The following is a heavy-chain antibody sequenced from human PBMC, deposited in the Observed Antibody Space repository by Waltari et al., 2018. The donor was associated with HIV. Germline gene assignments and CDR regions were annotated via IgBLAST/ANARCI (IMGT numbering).Heavy chain of an antibody. J-gene: IGHJ6*02. Sequence: QVRLQQWGTGLLKPSETLSRTCAVYGASFRDYFWNWIRQSPGQGLGWIGEGNDVGGVRYSPSFRSRVSMSIDAATNQFSMNLTSATAADTAVYYCARGRWKNRGPLPMDVWDQGATVTVSS. D-gene: IGHD1-1*01. CDR2: GNDVGGV. CDR3: ARGRWKNRGPLPMDV. V-gene: IGHV4-34*01. CDR1: GASFRDYF.